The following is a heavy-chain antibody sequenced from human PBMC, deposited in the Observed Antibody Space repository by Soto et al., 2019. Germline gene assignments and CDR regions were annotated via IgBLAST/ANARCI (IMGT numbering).Heavy chain of an antibody. V-gene: IGHV4-34*01. CDR2: INHSGST. Sequence: SSETLSLTCAVYGGSFSGYYWSWIRQPPGKGLEWIGEINHSGSTNYNPSLKSRVTISVDTSKNQFSLKLSSVTAADTAVYYCARASQLLRFLRFPYYYCGMDVWGQGPTVTGSS. CDR3: ARASQLLRFLRFPYYYCGMDV. CDR1: GGSFSGYY. J-gene: IGHJ6*02. D-gene: IGHD3-3*01.